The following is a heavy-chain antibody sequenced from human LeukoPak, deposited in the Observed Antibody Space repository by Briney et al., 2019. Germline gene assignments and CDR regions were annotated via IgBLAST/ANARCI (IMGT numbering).Heavy chain of an antibody. J-gene: IGHJ4*02. V-gene: IGHV4-30-4*08. CDR2: IYYSWST. CDR3: ARVGKLPPHPEYYFDY. Sequence: PSQTLSLTCTVSGGSISSGDYYWSWIRQPPGKGLEWIGYIYYSWSTYYNPSLKSRFTVSVDTSKNQFSLKMSSVTAADTAVYYCARVGKLPPHPEYYFDYWGQGTLVTVSS. D-gene: IGHD1-26*01. CDR1: GGSISSGDYY.